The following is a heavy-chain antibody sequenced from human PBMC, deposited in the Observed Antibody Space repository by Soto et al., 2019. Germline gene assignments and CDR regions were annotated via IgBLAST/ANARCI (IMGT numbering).Heavy chain of an antibody. CDR2: IYPGDSHA. V-gene: IGHV5-51*01. CDR1: GYSFTNYW. J-gene: IGHJ3*01. Sequence: GESLKISCKGSGYSFTNYWIGWVRQMPGKGLEWMGIIYPGDSHAIYSPSFQGQVTMSADKTISTAYLQWSSLKASDTAMYYCARPYSGGPNDPFDVWGQGTMVTVSS. CDR3: ARPYSGGPNDPFDV. D-gene: IGHD1-26*01.